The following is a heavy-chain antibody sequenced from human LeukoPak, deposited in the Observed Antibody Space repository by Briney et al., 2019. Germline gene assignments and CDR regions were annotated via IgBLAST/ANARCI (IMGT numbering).Heavy chain of an antibody. CDR3: AKSVITMIVVGLDY. CDR2: IRYDGSNK. D-gene: IGHD3-22*01. V-gene: IGHV3-30*02. J-gene: IGHJ4*02. CDR1: GFTFSSYG. Sequence: GGSLRLSCAASGFTFSSYGMHWVRQAPGKGLEWVAFIRYDGSNKYYADSVKGRFTISRDNPKNTLYLQMNSLRAEDTAVYYCAKSVITMIVVGLDYWGQGALVTVSS.